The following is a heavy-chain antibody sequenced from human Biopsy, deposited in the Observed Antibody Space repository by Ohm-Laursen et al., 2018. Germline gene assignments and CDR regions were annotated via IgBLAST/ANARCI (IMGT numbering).Heavy chain of an antibody. CDR2: INPNSVGT. V-gene: IGHV1-2*02. J-gene: IGHJ4*02. D-gene: IGHD5-24*01. Sequence: ASVKVSCKASGYTFTDYFLHWVRQAPGQGLEWMGWINPNSVGTYYAQKFQGRVTMTTDTSTSTAYMELRSLRSDDTAVYYCARERGGYKRTDYWGQETLVTVSS. CDR3: ARERGGYKRTDY. CDR1: GYTFTDYF.